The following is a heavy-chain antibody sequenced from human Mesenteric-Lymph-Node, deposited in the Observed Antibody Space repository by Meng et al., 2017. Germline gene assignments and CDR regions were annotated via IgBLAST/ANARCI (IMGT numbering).Heavy chain of an antibody. CDR2: INPKSGVT. D-gene: IGHD5-12*01. Sequence: ASVKVSCKASGYTFPNYGVTWVRQAPGQGLEWMGRINPKSGVTNYVQKFQGRVTMTRDPSISTGYMELSSLRSDDTAVYYCAGVGGTATAFENWGQGTLVTVSS. CDR3: AGVGGTATAFEN. CDR1: GYTFPNYG. V-gene: IGHV1-2*02. J-gene: IGHJ4*02.